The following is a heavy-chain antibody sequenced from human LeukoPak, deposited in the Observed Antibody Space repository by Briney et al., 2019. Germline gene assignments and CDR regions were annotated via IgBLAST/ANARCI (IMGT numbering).Heavy chain of an antibody. D-gene: IGHD3-3*01. CDR3: ARHRRGDLWSGYSVFDY. Sequence: KPSQTVSLTCTVSGGSISSSSYYWGWVRQPPGKGVEGGGSIYYSGSTYYNPSLKSRVTISVNTSKNQCSLKLSSPNAGDTAAHYSARHRRGDLWSGYSVFDYGRRGTLVTVSS. CDR2: IYYSGST. CDR1: GGSISSSSYY. V-gene: IGHV4-39*01. J-gene: IGHJ4*02.